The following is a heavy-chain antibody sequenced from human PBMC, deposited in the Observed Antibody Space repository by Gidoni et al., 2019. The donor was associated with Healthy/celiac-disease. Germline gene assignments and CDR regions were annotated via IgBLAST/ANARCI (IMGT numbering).Heavy chain of an antibody. CDR3: ARDWPGFWSGYYRRGGMDV. CDR1: GGSFSGYY. CDR2: INHSGST. Sequence: QVQLQQWGAGLLKPSETLSLTCAVYGGSFSGYYWSWIRQPPGKGLEWIGEINHSGSTNYNPSLKSRVTISVDTSKNQFSLKLSSVTAADTAVYYCARDWPGFWSGYYRRGGMDVWGQGTTVTVSS. V-gene: IGHV4-34*01. J-gene: IGHJ6*02. D-gene: IGHD3-3*01.